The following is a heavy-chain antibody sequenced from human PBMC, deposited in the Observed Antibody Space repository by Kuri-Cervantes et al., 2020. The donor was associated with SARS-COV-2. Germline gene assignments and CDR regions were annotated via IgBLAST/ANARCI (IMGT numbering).Heavy chain of an antibody. D-gene: IGHD3-10*01. V-gene: IGHV3-30*03. Sequence: GEPLKISCAASGFTFSSYGMHWVRQAPGKGLEGVAVISYDGSNKYYADSVKGRFTISRDNSKNTLYLQMNSLRDEVTAVYYCARAPEGYYYGSESTNYYYYGMDVWGQGTTVTVSS. CDR2: ISYDGSNK. J-gene: IGHJ6*02. CDR1: GFTFSSYG. CDR3: ARAPEGYYYGSESTNYYYYGMDV.